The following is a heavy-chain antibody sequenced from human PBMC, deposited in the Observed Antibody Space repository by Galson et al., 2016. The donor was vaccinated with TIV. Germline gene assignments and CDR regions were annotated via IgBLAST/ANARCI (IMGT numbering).Heavy chain of an antibody. J-gene: IGHJ4*02. CDR2: FDPEVSKT. V-gene: IGHV1-24*01. Sequence: SVKVSCKVSGHSLNELVIHWVRQAPGKGLEWMGGFDPEVSKTVYAQMLQGRVTMAADTSRNTAYMDLGSLRFEDTAVYYCATVAWFPGLSLDNWGQGNLVTVSS. CDR3: ATVAWFPGLSLDN. CDR1: GHSLNELV. D-gene: IGHD2/OR15-2a*01.